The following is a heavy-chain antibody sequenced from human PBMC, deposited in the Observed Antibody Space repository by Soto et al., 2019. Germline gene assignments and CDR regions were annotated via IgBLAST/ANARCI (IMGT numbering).Heavy chain of an antibody. D-gene: IGHD3-10*01. V-gene: IGHV1-8*01. CDR3: ARAGGGTSYYYGSGSYADV. Sequence: ASVKVSCKASGCTFTSYDINWVRQATGQGLEWMGWMNPNSGNTGYAQKFQGRVTMTRNTSISTAYMELSGLRSEDTAVYYCARAGGGTSYYYGSGSYADVWGQGTTVTVSS. CDR1: GCTFTSYD. J-gene: IGHJ6*02. CDR2: MNPNSGNT.